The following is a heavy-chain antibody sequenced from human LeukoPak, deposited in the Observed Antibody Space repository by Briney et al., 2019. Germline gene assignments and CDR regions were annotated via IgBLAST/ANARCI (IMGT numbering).Heavy chain of an antibody. CDR1: GFTFSSYE. V-gene: IGHV3-48*03. CDR2: ISSSGSTI. J-gene: IGHJ5*02. Sequence: PGGSLRLSCAASGFTFSSYEMNWVRQAPGKGLEWVSYISSSGSTIYYADSVKGRFTISRDNAKNSLYLQMNSLRAEDTAVYYCAPHSGVVVDFSYRFDPWGQGTLVTISS. CDR3: APHSGVVVDFSYRFDP. D-gene: IGHD2-15*01.